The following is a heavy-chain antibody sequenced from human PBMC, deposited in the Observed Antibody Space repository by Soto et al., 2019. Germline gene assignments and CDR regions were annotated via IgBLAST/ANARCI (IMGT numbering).Heavy chain of an antibody. CDR2: MNPNSGNT. J-gene: IGHJ4*02. V-gene: IGHV1-8*01. Sequence: ASVKVSCKASGYTFTSYDINWVRQATGQGPEWMGWMNPNSGNTGYAQRFQGRVTMTRNTSITTAYMELNSLRSEDTAVYYCVRDSPIGSTFSGYDGIDYWGQGTLVTVSS. D-gene: IGHD5-12*01. CDR3: VRDSPIGSTFSGYDGIDY. CDR1: GYTFTSYD.